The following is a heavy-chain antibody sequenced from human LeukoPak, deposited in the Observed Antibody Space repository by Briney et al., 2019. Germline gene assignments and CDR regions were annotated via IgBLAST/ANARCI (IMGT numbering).Heavy chain of an antibody. V-gene: IGHV1-46*01. J-gene: IGHJ6*02. Sequence: ASVKVSCKASGYTFTSDYMHSVRQAPGQGLEWMGIINLSVGSTSYEQKCQGRVTMTRDTSTSTVYMELSSLRSEDTAVYYCARDSPIYYYGSGSSRTYGMDVWGQGTTVTVSS. CDR1: GYTFTSDY. CDR3: ARDSPIYYYGSGSSRTYGMDV. D-gene: IGHD3-10*01. CDR2: INLSVGST.